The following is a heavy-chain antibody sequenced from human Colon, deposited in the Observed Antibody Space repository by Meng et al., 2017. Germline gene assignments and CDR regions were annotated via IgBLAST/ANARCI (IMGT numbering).Heavy chain of an antibody. J-gene: IGHJ4*02. CDR2: TYYRSEWQN. D-gene: IGHD3-10*01. V-gene: IGHV6-1*01. CDR3: TTWYGEY. CDR1: GDSVSSNRAL. Sequence: QVQLQQSGTGLVKPSQTLSLLCAISGDSVSSNRALWHWVRQSPSRGLEWLGQTYYRSEWQNHYGVSVKSRITINADTSRNHFSLHLNSVTPEDTAVYYCTTWYGEYWGQGTLVTVSS.